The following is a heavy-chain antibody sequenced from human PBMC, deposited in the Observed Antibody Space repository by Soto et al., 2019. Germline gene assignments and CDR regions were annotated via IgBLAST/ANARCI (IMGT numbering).Heavy chain of an antibody. CDR3: AKAALLTTVTYYYYMDF. CDR1: GFTVSSKY. J-gene: IGHJ6*03. V-gene: IGHV3-23*01. D-gene: IGHD4-17*01. Sequence: PGGSLRLSCAASGFTVSSKYMSWVRQAPGKGLEWVSAISGSGGSTYYADSVKGRFTISRDNSKNTLYLQMNSLRAEDTAVYYCAKAALLTTVTYYYYMDFWGKGTTVTVSS. CDR2: ISGSGGST.